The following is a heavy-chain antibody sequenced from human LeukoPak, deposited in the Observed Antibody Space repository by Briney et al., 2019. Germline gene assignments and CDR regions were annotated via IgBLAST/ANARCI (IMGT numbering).Heavy chain of an antibody. CDR2: ISSSSSYI. Sequence: PGGSLRLSCAASGFTFSSYSMNWVRQAPGKGLEWVSSISSSSSYIYYADSVKGRFTISRDNAKNSLYLQMNSLRAEDTAVYYCARSSPGYYYYGMDVWGQGTTVTVSS. V-gene: IGHV3-21*04. CDR1: GFTFSSYS. J-gene: IGHJ6*02. CDR3: ARSSPGYYYYGMDV.